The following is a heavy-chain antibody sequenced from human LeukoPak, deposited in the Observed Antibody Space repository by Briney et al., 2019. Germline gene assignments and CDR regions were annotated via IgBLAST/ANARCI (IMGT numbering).Heavy chain of an antibody. V-gene: IGHV4-34*01. D-gene: IGHD3-3*01. J-gene: IGHJ4*02. CDR2: INHSGST. Sequence: SETLSLTCAVYGGSFSGYYWSWIRQPPGKGLEWIGEINHSGSTNYNPSLKSRVTISVDTSKNQFSLKLSSVTAADTAVYYCASYDFWSGYFKPRYCFDYWGQGTLVTVSS. CDR3: ASYDFWSGYFKPRYCFDY. CDR1: GGSFSGYY.